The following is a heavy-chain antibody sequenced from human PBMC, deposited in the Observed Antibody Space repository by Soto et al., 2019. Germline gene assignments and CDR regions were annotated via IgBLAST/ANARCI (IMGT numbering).Heavy chain of an antibody. Sequence: EVQLVESGGGLVQPGGSLRLSCAASGFTFSSYDMHWVRQATGKGLEWVSAIGTAGDTYYPGSVKGRFTISRENAKNSVYLQMNSLRAGDTAVYYCARGGGSGSDYYYGMDVWGQGTTVTVSS. V-gene: IGHV3-13*01. CDR2: IGTAGDT. CDR1: GFTFSSYD. J-gene: IGHJ6*02. D-gene: IGHD3-3*01. CDR3: ARGGGSGSDYYYGMDV.